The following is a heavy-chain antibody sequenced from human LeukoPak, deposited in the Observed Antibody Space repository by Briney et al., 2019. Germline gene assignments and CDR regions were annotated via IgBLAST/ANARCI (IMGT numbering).Heavy chain of an antibody. D-gene: IGHD2-21*02. CDR1: GYTFISYG. CDR3: SREFPFCGADCFSGVFDI. J-gene: IGHJ3*02. V-gene: IGHV1-18*01. CDR2: ISVINNGNT. Sequence: GPSVKVSCKASGYTFISYGINWVRQAPGQGLEWMGWISVINNGNTRYAQNFQGRLTMTTDTSTATAYMELRSLRSDDTAVYYCSREFPFCGADCFSGVFDIWGQGTMVTV.